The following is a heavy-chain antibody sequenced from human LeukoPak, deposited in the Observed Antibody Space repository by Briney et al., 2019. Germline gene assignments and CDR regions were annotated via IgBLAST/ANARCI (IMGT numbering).Heavy chain of an antibody. V-gene: IGHV3-30-3*01. J-gene: IGHJ6*02. CDR3: ARESGLVRGVYYYYGMDV. Sequence: PGGSLRLSCAASGFTFSSYAMQWVRQAPGKGLEWVAVISYDGSNKYYADSVKGRFTISRDNSKNTLYLQMNSLRAEDTAVYYCARESGLVRGVYYYYGMDVWGQGTTVTVSS. CDR2: ISYDGSNK. D-gene: IGHD3-10*01. CDR1: GFTFSSYA.